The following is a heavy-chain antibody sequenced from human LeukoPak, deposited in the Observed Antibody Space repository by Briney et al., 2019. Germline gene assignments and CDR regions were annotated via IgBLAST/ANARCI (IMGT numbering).Heavy chain of an antibody. J-gene: IGHJ4*02. D-gene: IGHD3-3*01. CDR2: VYNTGDYT. CDR1: GFNFNNYA. CDR3: AKSGDRWSHFDY. Sequence: GGSLRLSCVASGFNFNNYAMNWVRRAPGKGLEWAADVYNTGDYTYYTDSVKGRFTISRDNSKNTLYLEMNSLRTEDTALYYCAKSGDRWSHFDYWGQGTLVTVSS. V-gene: IGHV3-23*01.